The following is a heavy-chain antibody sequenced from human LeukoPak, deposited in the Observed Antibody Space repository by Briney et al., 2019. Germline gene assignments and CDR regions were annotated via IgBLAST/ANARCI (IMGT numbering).Heavy chain of an antibody. CDR3: AKPETRGVLRYFDWLDAFDI. J-gene: IGHJ3*02. CDR2: ISYDGSNK. Sequence: GRSLRLSRAASGFTFSSYGMHWVRQAPGKGLEWVAVISYDGSNKYYADSVKGRFTISRDNSKNTLYLQMNSLRAEDTAVYYCAKPETRGVLRYFDWLDAFDIWGQGTMVTVSS. D-gene: IGHD3-9*01. V-gene: IGHV3-30*18. CDR1: GFTFSSYG.